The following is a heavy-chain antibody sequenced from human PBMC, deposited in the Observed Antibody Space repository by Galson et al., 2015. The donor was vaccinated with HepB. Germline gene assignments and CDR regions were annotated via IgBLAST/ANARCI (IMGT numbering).Heavy chain of an antibody. CDR2: IYPGDSDT. J-gene: IGHJ3*02. D-gene: IGHD6-6*01. Sequence: QSGAEVKKPGESLTISCKGSGYSFTSYWIGWVRQMPGKGLVRMGIIYPGDSDTRFSPSFQGQVTISGDKSISTAYRQWSSLKASDTAMYYCARRRIAARDAFDIWGQGTMVTVSS. CDR1: GYSFTSYW. V-gene: IGHV5-51*03. CDR3: ARRRIAARDAFDI.